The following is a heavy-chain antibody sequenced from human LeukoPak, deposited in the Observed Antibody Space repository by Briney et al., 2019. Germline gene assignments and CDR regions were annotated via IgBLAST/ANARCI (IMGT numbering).Heavy chain of an antibody. J-gene: IGHJ4*02. CDR1: GFTFSDYR. CDR2: ISSSGVYI. D-gene: IGHD2-2*01. Sequence: VTPGGFLRLSCAASGFTFSDYRMNWVRQAPGQGLGWVATISSSGVYIYYADSVKDRFTISRDNAKNSLYLQMSSLRAEDTTVYYCARDQRYCSSSSCPWEPFDYWGQGTLVTVSS. V-gene: IGHV3-21*01. CDR3: ARDQRYCSSSSCPWEPFDY.